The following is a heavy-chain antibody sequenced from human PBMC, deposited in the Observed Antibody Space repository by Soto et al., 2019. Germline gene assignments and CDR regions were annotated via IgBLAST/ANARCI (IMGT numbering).Heavy chain of an antibody. D-gene: IGHD6-19*01. CDR3: AREDGIAVAGGAFDI. CDR2: IWYDGSNK. Sequence: LRLSCAASGFTFSSYGMHWVRQAPGKGLEWVAVIWYDGSNKYYADSVKGRFTISRDNSKNTLYLQMNSLRAEDTAVYYCAREDGIAVAGGAFDIWGQGTMVTV. V-gene: IGHV3-33*01. J-gene: IGHJ3*02. CDR1: GFTFSSYG.